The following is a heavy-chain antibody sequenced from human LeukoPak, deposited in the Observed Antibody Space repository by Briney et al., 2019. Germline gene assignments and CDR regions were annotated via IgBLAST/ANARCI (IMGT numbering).Heavy chain of an antibody. V-gene: IGHV3-53*01. CDR2: IYNDGNT. Sequence: PGGSLRLSCAVSGFTVSTNHMGWVRQAPGRGLEWVSVIYNDGNTYYTDSVKGRFTISRDNSKNTVFLQMNSLRVEDTAVYYCARDREVVTAKAQMDVWVKGTTVTVSS. J-gene: IGHJ6*01. CDR1: GFTVSTNH. CDR3: ARDREVVTAKAQMDV. D-gene: IGHD2-21*02.